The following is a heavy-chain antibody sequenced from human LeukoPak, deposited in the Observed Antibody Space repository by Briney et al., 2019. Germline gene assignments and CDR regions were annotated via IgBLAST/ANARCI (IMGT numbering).Heavy chain of an antibody. J-gene: IGHJ6*04. CDR3: AELGITMIGGV. V-gene: IGHV3-48*03. Sequence: GGSLRLSCAASGFTFSSYEMNWVRQAPGKGLEWVSCISSSGSTIYYADSVKGRFTISRDNAKNSLYLQMNSLRAEDTAVYYCAELGITMIGGVWGKGTTVTISS. CDR1: GFTFSSYE. CDR2: ISSSGSTI. D-gene: IGHD3-10*02.